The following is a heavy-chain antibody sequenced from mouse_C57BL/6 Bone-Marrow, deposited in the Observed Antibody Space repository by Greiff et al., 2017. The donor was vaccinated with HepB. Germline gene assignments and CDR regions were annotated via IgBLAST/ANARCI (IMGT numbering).Heavy chain of an antibody. CDR3: ASYYYALDY. V-gene: IGHV2-2*01. J-gene: IGHJ2*01. D-gene: IGHD2-4*01. Sequence: VQLQQSGPGLVQPSQSLSITCTVSGFSLTSYGVHWVRQSPGKGLEWLGVIWSGGSTDYNAAFISRLSISKDNSKSQVFFKMNSLRADDTAIYYCASYYYALDYWGQGTTLTVSS. CDR1: GFSLTSYG. CDR2: IWSGGST.